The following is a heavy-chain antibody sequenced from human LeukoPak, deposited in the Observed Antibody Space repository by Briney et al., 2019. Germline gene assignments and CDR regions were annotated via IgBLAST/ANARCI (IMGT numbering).Heavy chain of an antibody. CDR2: ISSSSSYI. CDR3: ARDPKTIVVVTGDWYFDL. J-gene: IGHJ2*01. CDR1: GFTFSSYS. V-gene: IGHV3-21*01. Sequence: PGGSLRLSCAASGFTFSSYSMNWVRQAPGKGLEWVSSISSSSSYIYYADSVKGRFTISRDNAKNSLYLQMNSLRAEDTAVYYCARDPKTIVVVTGDWYFDLWGRGTLVTVSS. D-gene: IGHD2-21*02.